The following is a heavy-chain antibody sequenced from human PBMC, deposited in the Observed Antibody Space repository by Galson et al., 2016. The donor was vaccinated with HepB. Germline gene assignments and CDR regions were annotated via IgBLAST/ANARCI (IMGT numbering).Heavy chain of an antibody. CDR1: GFTFSFYW. J-gene: IGHJ4*02. CDR2: ITGSGGST. CDR3: AKVWGDRPY. V-gene: IGHV3-23*01. D-gene: IGHD3-16*01. Sequence: SLRLSCAASGFTFSFYWMHWVRQAPGKGLEWVSTITGSGGSTYYADSVKGRFTISRDNSKNTLYLQMNSLRAEDTAVYYCAKVWGDRPYWGQGTLVTVSS.